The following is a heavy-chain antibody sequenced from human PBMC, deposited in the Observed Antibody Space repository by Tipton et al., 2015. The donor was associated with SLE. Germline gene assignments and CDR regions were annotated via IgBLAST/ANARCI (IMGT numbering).Heavy chain of an antibody. CDR1: GGSVNRGRYY. J-gene: IGHJ3*01. Sequence: TLSLTCTVSGGSVNRGRYYWSWIRQPPGKGLEWLGYIHYTGSANYSPSLKSRVTMSVDTSKNQFSLKLNSVTAADTAVYYCARVELGSVWYPNDFDVWGQGTLVIVSS. D-gene: IGHD6-19*01. V-gene: IGHV4-61*01. CDR2: IHYTGSA. CDR3: ARVELGSVWYPNDFDV.